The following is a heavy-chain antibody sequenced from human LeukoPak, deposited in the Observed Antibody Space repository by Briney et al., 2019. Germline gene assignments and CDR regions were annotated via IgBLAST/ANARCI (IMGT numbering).Heavy chain of an antibody. CDR1: GYTLTELS. D-gene: IGHD2-15*01. J-gene: IGHJ5*02. CDR2: SSGYNGKT. V-gene: IGHV1-18*01. CDR3: ARAGAVVDNWFDP. Sequence: ASVKVSCKVSGYTLTELSMHWVGQAPGQGLEWMGWSSGYNGKTKYAQKLQDGVTMTTDTSTTTAYMELRSLRSDDTAVYYCARAGAVVDNWFDPWGQGTLVTVSS.